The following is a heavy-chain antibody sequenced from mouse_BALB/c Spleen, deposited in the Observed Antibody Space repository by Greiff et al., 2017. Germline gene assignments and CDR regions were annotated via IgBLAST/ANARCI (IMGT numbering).Heavy chain of an antibody. V-gene: IGHV1-31*01. J-gene: IGHJ4*01. Sequence: EVQLQQSGPELVKPGASVKISCKASGYSFTGYYMHWVKQSHVKSLEWIGRINPYNGATSYNQNFKDKASLTVDKSSSTAYMELHSLTSEDSAVYYCARTYDYDDAMDYWGQGTSVTVSS. CDR2: INPYNGAT. D-gene: IGHD2-4*01. CDR3: ARTYDYDDAMDY. CDR1: GYSFTGYY.